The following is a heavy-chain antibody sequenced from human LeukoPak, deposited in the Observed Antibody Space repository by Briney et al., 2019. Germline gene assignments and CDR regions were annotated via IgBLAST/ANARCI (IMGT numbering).Heavy chain of an antibody. V-gene: IGHV4-34*01. Sequence: PSETLSLTRAVYGGSFSGYYWSWIRQPPGKGLEWIGEINHSGSTNYNPSLKSRVTISVDTSKNQFSLKLSSVTAADTAVYYCARGLPRGYSYGRSNFDYWGQGTLVTVSS. CDR2: INHSGST. CDR1: GGSFSGYY. CDR3: ARGLPRGYSYGRSNFDY. J-gene: IGHJ4*02. D-gene: IGHD5-18*01.